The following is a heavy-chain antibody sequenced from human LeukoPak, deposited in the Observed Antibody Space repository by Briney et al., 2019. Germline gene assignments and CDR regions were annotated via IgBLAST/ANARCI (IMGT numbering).Heavy chain of an antibody. CDR1: GGSISSYY. CDR3: ARDHGDYLEGISEAFDI. J-gene: IGHJ3*02. D-gene: IGHD4-17*01. CDR2: IYYSWST. V-gene: IGHV4-59*01. Sequence: SETLSLTCTVSGGSISSYYWSWTRQPPGKGLEWIGYIYYSWSTNYNPSLKSRVTISVDTSENQFSLKLSSVTAADTAVYYCARDHGDYLEGISEAFDIWGQGTMVTVSS.